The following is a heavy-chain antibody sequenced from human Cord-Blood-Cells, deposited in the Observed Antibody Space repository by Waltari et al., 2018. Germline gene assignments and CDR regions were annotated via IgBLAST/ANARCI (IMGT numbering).Heavy chain of an antibody. CDR3: ARGRRYYFDY. J-gene: IGHJ4*02. CDR1: GGSFSGYY. Sequence: QVQLQQWGAGLLKPSETLSLTCAVYGGSFSGYYWSWIRQPPGKGLEWIGEINHSGSTNYNPSLKSRVTRSVDTSKNQFSLKLSSVTAAATAVYYCARGRRYYFDYWGQGTLVTVSS. CDR2: INHSGST. V-gene: IGHV4-34*01.